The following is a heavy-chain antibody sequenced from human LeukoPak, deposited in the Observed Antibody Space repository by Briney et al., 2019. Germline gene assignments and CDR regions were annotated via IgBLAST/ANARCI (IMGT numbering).Heavy chain of an antibody. CDR2: IYYSGST. J-gene: IGHJ3*02. CDR1: GGSISSSSYY. D-gene: IGHD3-22*01. V-gene: IGHV4-39*01. Sequence: SETLSLTCTVSGGSISSSSYYWGWIRQPPGKGLEWIGSIYYSGSTYYNPSLKSRVTISVDTSKNQFSLKLSSVTAADTAVYYCARHGVTSGYYPSDAFDIWGQGTMVTVSS. CDR3: ARHGVTSGYYPSDAFDI.